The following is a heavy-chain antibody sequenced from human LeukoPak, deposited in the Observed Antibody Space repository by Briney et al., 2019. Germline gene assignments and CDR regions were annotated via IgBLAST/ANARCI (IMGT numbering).Heavy chain of an antibody. CDR1: GYTFTGYY. CDR3: AREISGYSDY. CDR2: INANSGDT. V-gene: IGHV1-2*02. Sequence: GASVKVSCKSSGYTFTGYYMHWVRQAPGQGLEGMGWINANSGDTKYAQKFQGRVTMTRDTSISTAYMELSRLRSDDTAMYYCAREISGYSDYWGQGTLVTVSS. J-gene: IGHJ4*02. D-gene: IGHD3-22*01.